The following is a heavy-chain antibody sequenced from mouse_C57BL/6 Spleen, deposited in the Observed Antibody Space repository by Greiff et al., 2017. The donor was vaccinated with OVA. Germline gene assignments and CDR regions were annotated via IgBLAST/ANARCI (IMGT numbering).Heavy chain of an antibody. Sequence: VQLQQPGAELVRPGTSVKLSCKASGYTFTSYWMHWVKQRPGQGLEWIGVIDPSDSYTNYNQKFQGKATLTVDTSSSTAYMQLSSLTSEDSAVYYCARDSSGDFDYWGQGTTLTVSS. CDR3: ARDSSGDFDY. D-gene: IGHD3-2*02. CDR1: GYTFTSYW. J-gene: IGHJ2*01. V-gene: IGHV1-59*01. CDR2: IDPSDSYT.